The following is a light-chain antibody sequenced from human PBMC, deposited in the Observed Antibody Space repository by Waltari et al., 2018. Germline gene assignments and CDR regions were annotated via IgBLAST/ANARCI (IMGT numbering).Light chain of an antibody. CDR2: EAD. J-gene: IGLJ2*01. Sequence: QSALTQPPSASGSLGQPVTISCPGPRTSLPYASWFQPPPDKAPKVLLYEADKRPPGVSGRFSGSRAGATAYLTVSGLRGDDEADYYCASYAAGDNFLFGGGTKVTVL. V-gene: IGLV2-8*01. CDR3: ASYAAGDNFL. CDR1: RTSLPY.